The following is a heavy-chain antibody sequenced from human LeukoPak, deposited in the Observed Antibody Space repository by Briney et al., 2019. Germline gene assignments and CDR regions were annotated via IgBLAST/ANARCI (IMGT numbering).Heavy chain of an antibody. D-gene: IGHD3-22*01. CDR2: ISSSSSYI. CDR1: GFTFSSYS. Sequence: GGSLRLSCAASGFTFSSYSMNWVRQAPGKGLEWVSSISSSSSYIYYADSVKGRFTISRDNAKNSLYLQMNSLRAEDTAVYYCARDPPYYYDSSGYYPEDYWGQGTLVTVSS. V-gene: IGHV3-21*01. J-gene: IGHJ4*02. CDR3: ARDPPYYYDSSGYYPEDY.